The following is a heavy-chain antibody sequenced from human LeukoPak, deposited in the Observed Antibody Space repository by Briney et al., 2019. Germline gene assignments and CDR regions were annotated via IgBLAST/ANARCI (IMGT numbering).Heavy chain of an antibody. CDR2: VNHSGST. J-gene: IGHJ5*02. CDR3: ARGNWFDP. Sequence: SETLSLTCAVFSGSFSGYDWSWLRQPPGKGLEWIGEVNHSGSTNYNPSLKSRVTISVDTSKNQFSLNLSSVTAADTAVYYCARGNWFDPWGHGTLVTVSS. CDR1: SGSFSGYD. V-gene: IGHV4-34*01.